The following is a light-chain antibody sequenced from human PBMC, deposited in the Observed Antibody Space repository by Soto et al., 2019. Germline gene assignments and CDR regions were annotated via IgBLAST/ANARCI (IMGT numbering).Light chain of an antibody. J-gene: IGLJ2*01. CDR3: LLSFGGARRV. CDR2: DTS. CDR1: TGAVTNGHY. Sequence: QAVVTQEPSLTVSPGGTVTLTCASSTGAVTNGHYPYWFQQKPGQAPRTLIYDTSNKHSWTPARFSGSLLGGKPVLTLSGAQPADEADYFCLLSFGGARRVVGGGTKLTVL. V-gene: IGLV7-46*01.